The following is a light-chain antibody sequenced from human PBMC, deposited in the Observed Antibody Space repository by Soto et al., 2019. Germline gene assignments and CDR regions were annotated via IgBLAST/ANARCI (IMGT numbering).Light chain of an antibody. J-gene: IGKJ2*01. V-gene: IGKV1-39*01. CDR2: AAS. CDR3: QQTFGTPFT. CDR1: RNINSY. Sequence: DIQMTQSPSSLSASVGYRVTITCRASRNINSYLNWYQQKPGSAPKMLIRAASNLQSGVPLRFSGSGSGTDFTLTISSLQVEDFASYFCQQTFGTPFTFGQGTKVEI.